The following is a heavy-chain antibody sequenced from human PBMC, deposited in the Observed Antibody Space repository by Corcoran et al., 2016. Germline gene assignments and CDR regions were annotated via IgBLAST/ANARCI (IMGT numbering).Heavy chain of an antibody. Sequence: QVQLVQSGAEVKKPGASVKVSCKASGYTFTGYGISWVRQAPGQGLEWMGWISAYNGNTNYAQKLQGRVTMTTDTSTSTAYMELRSLRSDDTAVYYCARDRRAVAGTPYYYYYGMDVWGQGTTVTVSS. CDR3: ARDRRAVAGTPYYYYYGMDV. J-gene: IGHJ6*02. D-gene: IGHD6-19*01. CDR2: ISAYNGNT. V-gene: IGHV1-18*01. CDR1: GYTFTGYG.